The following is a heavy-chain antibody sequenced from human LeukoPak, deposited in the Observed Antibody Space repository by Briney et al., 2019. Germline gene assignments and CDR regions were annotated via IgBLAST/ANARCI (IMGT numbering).Heavy chain of an antibody. CDR1: GFTFSSYS. V-gene: IGHV3-21*04. J-gene: IGHJ1*01. D-gene: IGHD5-12*01. CDR3: ARIPIVTITSGGY. Sequence: PGGSLRLSCAASGFTFSSYSMNWVRQAPGKGLEWVSSIDSSSGYMYYADSVKGRFTVSRDNAKNSLYLQMNSLRAEDTAVYYCARIPIVTITSGGYWGQGTLVTVSS. CDR2: IDSSSGYM.